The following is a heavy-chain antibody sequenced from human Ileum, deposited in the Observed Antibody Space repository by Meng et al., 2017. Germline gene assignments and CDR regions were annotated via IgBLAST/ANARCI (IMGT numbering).Heavy chain of an antibody. Sequence: VQLQESGPGLVKPSETLSLTCTVSGGFISNYYWSWIRQPPRKGLEWIGYIFYSGSTNYNSSLKSRVTISVDKSKNQFSLKVISVTAADTAVYYCVNYCSGGKCSPNEKTQHWGQGTLVTVSS. V-gene: IGHV4-59*12. D-gene: IGHD2-15*01. CDR3: VNYCSGGKCSPNEKTQH. CDR2: IFYSGST. CDR1: GGFISNYY. J-gene: IGHJ1*01.